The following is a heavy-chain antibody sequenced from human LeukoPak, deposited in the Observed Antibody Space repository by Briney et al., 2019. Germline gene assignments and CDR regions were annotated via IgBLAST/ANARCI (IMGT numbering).Heavy chain of an antibody. CDR3: ARETAKLRSYCGGDCLDY. CDR1: GGSISSGGYY. CDR2: IYHSGST. J-gene: IGHJ4*02. Sequence: SETLSLTCTVSGGSISSGGYYWSWIRQPPGKGLEWIGYIYHSGSTYYNPSLKSRVTMSVDRSKNQFSLKLSSVTAADTAVYYCARETAKLRSYCGGDCLDYWGQGTLVTVSS. D-gene: IGHD2-21*01. V-gene: IGHV4-30-2*01.